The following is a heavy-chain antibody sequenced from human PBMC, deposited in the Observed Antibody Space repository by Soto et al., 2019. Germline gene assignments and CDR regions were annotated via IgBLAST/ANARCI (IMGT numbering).Heavy chain of an antibody. D-gene: IGHD1-1*01. Sequence: EVQVLESGGGLVQPGGSLRLSCAASRFTFSNYGMNWVRQAPGKGLEWVSRISGTGVSTYYADSVRGRFTISRDNSKNTLDLQMNSLRAEDTAVYYCARDHNDWNDYAFDIWGQGTMVTVSS. V-gene: IGHV3-23*01. J-gene: IGHJ3*02. CDR2: ISGTGVST. CDR3: ARDHNDWNDYAFDI. CDR1: RFTFSNYG.